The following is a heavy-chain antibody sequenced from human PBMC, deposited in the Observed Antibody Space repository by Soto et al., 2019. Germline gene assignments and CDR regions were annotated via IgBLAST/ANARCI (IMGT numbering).Heavy chain of an antibody. Sequence: GGSLRLSCAASGFTFSSYAMSWVRQAPGKGLEWVSAISGSGGSTYYADSVKGRFTISRDNSKNTLYLQMNSLRAEDTAVYYCAKNRVRYCSSTSCYALDYWGQGTLVTSPQ. J-gene: IGHJ4*02. D-gene: IGHD2-2*01. CDR1: GFTFSSYA. CDR2: ISGSGGST. V-gene: IGHV3-23*01. CDR3: AKNRVRYCSSTSCYALDY.